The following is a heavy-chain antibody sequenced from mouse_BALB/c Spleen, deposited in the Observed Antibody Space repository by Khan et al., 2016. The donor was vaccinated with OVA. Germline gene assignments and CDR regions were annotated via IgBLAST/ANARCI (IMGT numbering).Heavy chain of an antibody. Sequence: EVELVESGGGLVQSGGSRKLSCAASGFTFTSYGMHWIRQAPEKGLEWVAYISSDSNTIYYADTVKGRFTISRDNPKNTLFLQMTSLRSGDTAMYCCATAYFYGYYVDYWGQGTTLTVSA. D-gene: IGHD1-1*01. CDR2: ISSDSNTI. J-gene: IGHJ2*01. V-gene: IGHV5-17*02. CDR1: GFTFTSYG. CDR3: ATAYFYGYYVDY.